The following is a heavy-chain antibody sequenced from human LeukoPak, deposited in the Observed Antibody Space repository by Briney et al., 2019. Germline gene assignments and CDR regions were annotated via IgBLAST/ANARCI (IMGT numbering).Heavy chain of an antibody. CDR3: ASSGRDSRGWYRSDSGAFDI. CDR1: GFTFSSYG. J-gene: IGHJ3*02. Sequence: GGSLRLSCAASGFTFSSYGMHWVRQAPGKGLEWVAVIWYDGSNKYYADSVKGRFTISRDNPKNTLYLQMNSLRAEDTAVYYCASSGRDSRGWYRSDSGAFDIWGQGTMVTVSS. CDR2: IWYDGSNK. D-gene: IGHD6-19*01. V-gene: IGHV3-33*01.